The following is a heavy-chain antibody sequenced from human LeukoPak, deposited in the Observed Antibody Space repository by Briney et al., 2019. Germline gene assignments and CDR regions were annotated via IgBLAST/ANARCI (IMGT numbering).Heavy chain of an antibody. Sequence: SGTLSLTCAVYGGSFSGYYWSWIRQPPGKGLEWIGEINHSGSTNYNPSLKSRVTISVDTSKNQFSLKLSSVTAADTAVYYCARGRKVPANWFDPWGQGTLVTVSS. CDR2: INHSGST. V-gene: IGHV4-34*01. J-gene: IGHJ5*02. CDR1: GGSFSGYY. D-gene: IGHD2-2*01. CDR3: ARGRKVPANWFDP.